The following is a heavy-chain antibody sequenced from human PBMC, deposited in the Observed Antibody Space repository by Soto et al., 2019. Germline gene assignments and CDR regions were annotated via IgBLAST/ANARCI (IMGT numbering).Heavy chain of an antibody. CDR1: GFTFSSYS. Sequence: EVQLVESGGGLVKPGGSLRLSCAASGFTFSSYSMNWVRQAPGKGLEWVSSISSSSIYIYYADSVKGRFTISRDNAKNSLYLQMNSRRAEDTAVYYCARTPGFLGYCSSTSCPDGMDVWGQGTTVTVSS. CDR2: ISSSSIYI. J-gene: IGHJ6*02. D-gene: IGHD2-2*01. CDR3: ARTPGFLGYCSSTSCPDGMDV. V-gene: IGHV3-21*01.